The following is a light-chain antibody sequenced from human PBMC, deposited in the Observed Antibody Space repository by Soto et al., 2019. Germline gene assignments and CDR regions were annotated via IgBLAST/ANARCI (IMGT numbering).Light chain of an antibody. J-gene: IGLJ1*01. CDR3: CSYAGSSTYV. CDR1: NSDVGSYNV. Sequence: QSALTQPASVSGSPGQSITISCTGTNSDVGSYNVVSWYQQHPGKAPKLMIYGGSKRPSGLSNRFSGSKSGNTASLTISGLQAEDEADYYCCSYAGSSTYVFGTGTKLTVL. V-gene: IGLV2-23*01. CDR2: GGS.